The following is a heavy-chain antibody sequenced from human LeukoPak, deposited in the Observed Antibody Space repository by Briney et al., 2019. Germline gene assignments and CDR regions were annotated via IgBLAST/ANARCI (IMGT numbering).Heavy chain of an antibody. Sequence: PSETLSLTCTVSGGSISSGGYYWSWIRQHPGKGLEWIGYIYYSGSTYYNPSLKSRVTISVDTSKNQFSLKLSSVTAADTAVYYCARYSYCGGDCYDAFDIWGQGTMVTVSS. CDR1: GGSISSGGYY. CDR3: ARYSYCGGDCYDAFDI. CDR2: IYYSGST. J-gene: IGHJ3*02. V-gene: IGHV4-31*03. D-gene: IGHD2-21*02.